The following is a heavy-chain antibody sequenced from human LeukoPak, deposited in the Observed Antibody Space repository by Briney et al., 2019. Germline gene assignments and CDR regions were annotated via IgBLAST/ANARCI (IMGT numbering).Heavy chain of an antibody. CDR2: IYPGDSDT. D-gene: IGHD4-17*01. CDR3: ARLTTVTTSRWYYGMDV. Sequence: GESLKISCKGSGYSFTSYWIGWVRQMPGKGLEWMGIIYPGDSDTRYSPSFQGQVTISADKSISTAYLQWSSLKASDTAKYYCARLTTVTTSRWYYGMDVWGQGTTVTVSS. CDR1: GYSFTSYW. V-gene: IGHV5-51*01. J-gene: IGHJ6*02.